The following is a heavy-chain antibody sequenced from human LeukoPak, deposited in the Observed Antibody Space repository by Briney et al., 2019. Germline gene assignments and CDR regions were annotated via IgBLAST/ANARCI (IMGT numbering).Heavy chain of an antibody. CDR3: ARGGVVGLDAFDI. J-gene: IGHJ3*02. V-gene: IGHV1-2*07. D-gene: IGHD2-15*01. CDR1: GYTFTDYY. CDR2: INPNSGGT. Sequence: GASVMVSCKASGYTFTDYYMHWVRQAPGQGLEWMGWINPNSGGTNYAHKFQGRVTMTRDTSISTAYMELRSDDTAMYYCARGGVVGLDAFDIWGQGTMLTVSS.